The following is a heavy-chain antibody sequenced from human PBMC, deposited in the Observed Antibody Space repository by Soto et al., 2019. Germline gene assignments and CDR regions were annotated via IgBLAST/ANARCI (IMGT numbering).Heavy chain of an antibody. D-gene: IGHD4-17*01. V-gene: IGHV4-59*01. CDR1: GGSISSYY. CDR3: ARDTGSDYGDSYYFDY. J-gene: IGHJ4*02. Sequence: SETLSLTCTVSGGSISSYYWSWIRQPPGKGLEWIGYIYYSGSTNYNPSLKSRVTISVDTSKNQFSLKLSSVTAADTAVYYCARDTGSDYGDSYYFDYWGQGTLVTVSS. CDR2: IYYSGST.